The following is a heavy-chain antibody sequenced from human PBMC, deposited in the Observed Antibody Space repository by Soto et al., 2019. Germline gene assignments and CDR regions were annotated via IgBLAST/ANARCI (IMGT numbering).Heavy chain of an antibody. CDR2: SNNVGNT. V-gene: IGHV4-34*01. D-gene: IGHD5-18*01. CDR3: ATFIIAGVTTD. J-gene: IGHJ4*02. CDR1: GGSFSGSY. Sequence: QVQLQQWGAGLFKPSETLSLTCAVYGGSFSGSYWSWIRQPPGKGLEWIGESNNVGNTNYNPSLKSRVTMSVDQSKNQFSLRLSSVTAADTAGYYCATFIIAGVTTDWGQGTLVLVSS.